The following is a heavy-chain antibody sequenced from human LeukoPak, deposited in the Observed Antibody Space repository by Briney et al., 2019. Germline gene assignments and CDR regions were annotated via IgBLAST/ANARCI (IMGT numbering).Heavy chain of an antibody. V-gene: IGHV1-18*01. J-gene: IGHJ4*02. Sequence: ASVKVSCKTSGYTFTRYGVSWVRQAPGQGLEWMGRISPHNGNRDYAQKFKGRVTMTTDTSTNTVYLELRSLRPDDTAMYYCARTGYGSGSDDFDFWGQGTLVTVSS. CDR3: ARTGYGSGSDDFDF. CDR1: GYTFTRYG. D-gene: IGHD3-10*01. CDR2: ISPHNGNR.